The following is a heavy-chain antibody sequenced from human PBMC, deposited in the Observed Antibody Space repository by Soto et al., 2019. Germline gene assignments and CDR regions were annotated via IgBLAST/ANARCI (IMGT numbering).Heavy chain of an antibody. V-gene: IGHV5-10-1*04. CDR2: IDPSDSYT. D-gene: IGHD2-8*01. J-gene: IGHJ4*02. CDR3: ARVSLYCTNGVCHFDY. CDR1: GYMFTNYW. Sequence: PGESLKISCQGSGYMFTNYWINWVRQVSGGGLEWLGRIDPSDSYTKYNPSFQGQVAISADEAIDTAYLQWSSLKASDTAMYYCARVSLYCTNGVCHFDYWGQGTLVTVSS.